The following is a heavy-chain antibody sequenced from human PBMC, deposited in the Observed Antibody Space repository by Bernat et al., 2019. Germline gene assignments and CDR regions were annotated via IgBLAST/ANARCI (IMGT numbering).Heavy chain of an antibody. Sequence: VQLVESGGGVVQPGRSLRLSCAASGFTVSSNYMSWVRQAPGKGLEWVSVIYSGGSTYYADSVKGRFTISRDNSKNTLYLQMNSLRAEDTAVYYCARVEYSSSYYMDVWGKGTTVTVSS. D-gene: IGHD6-6*01. V-gene: IGHV3-66*01. J-gene: IGHJ6*03. CDR3: ARVEYSSSYYMDV. CDR2: IYSGGST. CDR1: GFTVSSNY.